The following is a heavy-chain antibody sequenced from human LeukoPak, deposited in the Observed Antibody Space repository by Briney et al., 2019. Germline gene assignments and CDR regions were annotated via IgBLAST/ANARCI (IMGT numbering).Heavy chain of an antibody. J-gene: IGHJ4*02. CDR2: INHSGRT. Sequence: PSETLSLSCAVDGGSFSGYYCGWIRQPPGKGLEWVGEINHSGRTNHNTSIKSPVTTSVDTSKNQFSLKLSSVTAADTAVYHCASPLTGNWSQGTLVTVSS. CDR1: GGSFSGYY. CDR3: ASPLTGN. D-gene: IGHD1-1*01. V-gene: IGHV4-34*01.